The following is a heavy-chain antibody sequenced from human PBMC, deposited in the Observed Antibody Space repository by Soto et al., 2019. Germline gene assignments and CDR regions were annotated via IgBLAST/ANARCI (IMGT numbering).Heavy chain of an antibody. Sequence: SETLSLTCTVSGASISSGSYYWGWIRQPPGKGLEWIGSVYYNGNTNYNPSLKSRVTISADTSKNQLSLKLSSVTASDTAVFYCARWVYSNYAKWFDPWGQGTLVTVSS. CDR3: ARWVYSNYAKWFDP. D-gene: IGHD4-4*01. V-gene: IGHV4-39*01. J-gene: IGHJ5*02. CDR1: GASISSGSYY. CDR2: VYYNGNT.